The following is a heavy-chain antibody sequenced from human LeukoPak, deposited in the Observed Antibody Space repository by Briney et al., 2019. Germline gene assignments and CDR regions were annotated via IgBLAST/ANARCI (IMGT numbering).Heavy chain of an antibody. CDR1: GFTFSSFA. CDR2: ISSNGGST. J-gene: IGHJ4*02. D-gene: IGHD6-19*01. V-gene: IGHV3-64*04. CDR3: ARVVGYSSGWYYFDY. Sequence: GGSLILSCAASGFTFSSFAIHWVRQAPGKGLEYVSAISSNGGSTYYADSVKGRFTISRDNAKNTLYLQMNSLRAEDTAVFYCARVVGYSSGWYYFDYWGQGTLVTVSS.